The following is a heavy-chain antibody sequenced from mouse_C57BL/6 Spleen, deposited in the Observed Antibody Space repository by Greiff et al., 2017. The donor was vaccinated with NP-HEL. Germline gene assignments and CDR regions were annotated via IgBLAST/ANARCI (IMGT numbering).Heavy chain of an antibody. CDR3: ARWDDAAVAY. V-gene: IGHV1-69*01. Sequence: QVQLQQPGAELVMPGASVKLSCKASGYTFTSYWMHWVKQRPGQGLEWIGEIDPSDSYTNYNQKLKGKSTLTVDKSSSTAYMQLSSLTSEDSAVYYCARWDDAAVAYWGQGTLVTVSA. J-gene: IGHJ3*01. CDR2: IDPSDSYT. D-gene: IGHD4-1*01. CDR1: GYTFTSYW.